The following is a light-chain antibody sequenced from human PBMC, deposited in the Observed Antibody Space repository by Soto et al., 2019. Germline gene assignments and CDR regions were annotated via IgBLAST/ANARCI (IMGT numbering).Light chain of an antibody. CDR2: GAS. Sequence: EIVMTQSPATLSVSPGERAILSCRASQSVSTNLAWYQQKPGQAPRLLIYGASTRATGFPARFSGSGSGTEFTLTISSLQSEDFAVYYCQQYSSWPPITFGQGTRLEIK. J-gene: IGKJ5*01. V-gene: IGKV3-15*01. CDR3: QQYSSWPPIT. CDR1: QSVSTN.